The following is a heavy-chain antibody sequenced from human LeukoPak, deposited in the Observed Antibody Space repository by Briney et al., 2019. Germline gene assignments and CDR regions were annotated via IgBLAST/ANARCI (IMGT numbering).Heavy chain of an antibody. CDR2: MNPNSGNT. Sequence: ASVKVSCKASGYTFTNHDINWVRQASGQGLEWMGWMNPNSGNTGYAQKFQGRVTMTRNTSISTAYMELSSLRSEDTAVYYCARGLGGYSYGYFDYWGQGTLVTVSS. J-gene: IGHJ4*02. CDR1: GYTFTNHD. D-gene: IGHD5-18*01. CDR3: ARGLGGYSYGYFDY. V-gene: IGHV1-8*01.